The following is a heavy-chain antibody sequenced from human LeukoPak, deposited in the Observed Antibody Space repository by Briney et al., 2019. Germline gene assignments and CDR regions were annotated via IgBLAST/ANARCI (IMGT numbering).Heavy chain of an antibody. CDR3: ARDPGDYYDSSGYFDY. Sequence: PSETLSLTCTVSGGSISSYYWSWIRQPPGKGLEWIGYIYYSGSTNYNPSLKSRVTISVDTSKNQFSLKLSSVTVADTAVYYCARDPGDYYDSSGYFDYWGQGTLVTVSS. CDR2: IYYSGST. D-gene: IGHD3-22*01. V-gene: IGHV4-59*01. CDR1: GGSISSYY. J-gene: IGHJ4*02.